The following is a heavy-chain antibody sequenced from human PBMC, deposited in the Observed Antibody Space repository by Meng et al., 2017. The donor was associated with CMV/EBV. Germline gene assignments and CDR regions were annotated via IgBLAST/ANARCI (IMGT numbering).Heavy chain of an antibody. J-gene: IGHJ4*02. CDR3: AVGGGDSIGY. V-gene: IGHV4-34*01. D-gene: IGHD3-22*01. CDR1: GGSFSGYY. CDR2: INHNGST. Sequence: SETLSLTCAVYGGSFSGYYCSWIRQPPGKGLEWIGEINHNGSTNYNPSLKSRVTISVDTSENQFSLKLSSVTAADTAVCYCAVGGGDSIGYWGQGTLVTVSS.